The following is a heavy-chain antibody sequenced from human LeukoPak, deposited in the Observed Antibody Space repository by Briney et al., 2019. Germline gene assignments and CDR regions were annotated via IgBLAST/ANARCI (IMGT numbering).Heavy chain of an antibody. Sequence: PGGSLRLSCAASGFTFSNYAMTWVRQAPGKGLGWVSAISGSGDRTYFADSVKGRFSISRDNSKNTLYLQMNSLRAEGTAVYYCAKDAGIAVVGFFDYWGQGTLVTVSS. D-gene: IGHD6-19*01. CDR1: GFTFSNYA. CDR3: AKDAGIAVVGFFDY. CDR2: ISGSGDRT. J-gene: IGHJ4*02. V-gene: IGHV3-23*01.